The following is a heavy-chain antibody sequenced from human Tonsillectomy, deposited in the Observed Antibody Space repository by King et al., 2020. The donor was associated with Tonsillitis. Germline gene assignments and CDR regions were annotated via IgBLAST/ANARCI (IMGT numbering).Heavy chain of an antibody. CDR3: ANTGKEDAFDI. CDR2: IFHNWST. V-gene: IGHV4-4*02. CDR1: CGSISKSNW. J-gene: IGHJ3*02. Sequence: VQLQESGPGLGKPSGTLSPTCAVSCGSISKSNWWGWVRQPPREGPGWGWGIFHNWSTNYNPSLKSRVTISVDKSKNQFSLKLSSVTAADTAVYYCANTGKEDAFDIWGQGTMVTVSS. D-gene: IGHD4-17*01.